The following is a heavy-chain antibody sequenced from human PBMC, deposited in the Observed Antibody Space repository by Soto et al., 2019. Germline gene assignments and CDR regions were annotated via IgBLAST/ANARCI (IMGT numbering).Heavy chain of an antibody. CDR1: GFTFSTSG. D-gene: IGHD6-13*01. Sequence: QVQLVESGGGVVQSGRSLRLSCAASGFTFSTSGMHWIRQAPGKGLEWVAMISHDGGATYYVDSVKGRFTISRDTDKNTLHLQMDSLRPEAKATYYCAKDWGSSSWYNWFDPWGQGTLVTVSS. V-gene: IGHV3-30*18. CDR2: ISHDGGAT. CDR3: AKDWGSSSWYNWFDP. J-gene: IGHJ5*02.